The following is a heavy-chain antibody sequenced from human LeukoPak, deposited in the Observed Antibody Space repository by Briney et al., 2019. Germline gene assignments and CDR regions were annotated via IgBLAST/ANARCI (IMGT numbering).Heavy chain of an antibody. CDR3: ALIDDSIAVANSLKFDP. D-gene: IGHD6-19*01. J-gene: IGHJ5*02. CDR2: IRYDGSNK. V-gene: IGHV3-30*02. Sequence: PGGSLRLSCAASGFTFSSYGMHWVRQAPGKGLEWVAFIRYDGSNKYYADSVKGRFTISRDNSKNTLYLQMNSLRAEDTAVYYCALIDDSIAVANSLKFDPWGQGTLVTVSS. CDR1: GFTFSSYG.